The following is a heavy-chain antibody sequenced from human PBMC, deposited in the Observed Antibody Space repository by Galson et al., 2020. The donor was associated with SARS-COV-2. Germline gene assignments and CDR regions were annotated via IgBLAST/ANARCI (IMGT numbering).Heavy chain of an antibody. CDR1: GGSVSSGSYY. V-gene: IGHV4-61*01. J-gene: IGHJ5*02. CDR2: IYYSGST. Sequence: SETLPLTCTVSGGSVSSGSYYWSWIRQPPGKGLEWIGYIYYSGSTNYNPSLKSRVTISVDTSKNQFSLKLSSVTAADTAVYYCARADASPQYYDFWSGYSVTWFDPWGQGTLVTVSS. CDR3: ARADASPQYYDFWSGYSVTWFDP. D-gene: IGHD3-3*01.